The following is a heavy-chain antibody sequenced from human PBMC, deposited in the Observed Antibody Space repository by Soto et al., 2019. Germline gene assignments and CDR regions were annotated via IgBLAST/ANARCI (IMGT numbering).Heavy chain of an antibody. CDR3: ARQLEVGATPEDYYYGMDV. CDR1: GGSISSSNW. V-gene: IGHV4-39*01. Sequence: PSETLSLTCAVSGGSISSSNWWSWVRQPPGKGLEWIGSIYYSGSTYYNPSLKSRVTISVDTSKNQFSLKLSSVTAADTAVYYCARQLEVGATPEDYYYGMDVWGRGTTVTVS. CDR2: IYYSGST. D-gene: IGHD1-26*01. J-gene: IGHJ6*02.